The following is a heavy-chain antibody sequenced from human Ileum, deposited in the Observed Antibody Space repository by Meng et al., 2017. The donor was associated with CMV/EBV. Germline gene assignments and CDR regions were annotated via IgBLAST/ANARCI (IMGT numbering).Heavy chain of an antibody. CDR3: ARDPNSGNSDYFDH. CDR2: TNQDGNEK. V-gene: IGHV3-7*01. J-gene: IGHJ4*02. D-gene: IGHD1-26*01. Sequence: GGSLRLSCAASGFTFSIYWMNWVRQAPGKGLEWVANTNQDGNEKDYVESVRGRFTISRDNARNSLYLQMNTLRAEDTAIYYCARDPNSGNSDYFDHWGQGTLVTVSS. CDR1: GFTFSIYW.